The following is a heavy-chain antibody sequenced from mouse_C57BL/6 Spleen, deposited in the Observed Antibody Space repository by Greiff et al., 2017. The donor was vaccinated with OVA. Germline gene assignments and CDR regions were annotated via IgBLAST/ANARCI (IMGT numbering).Heavy chain of an antibody. CDR1: GYAFSSSW. D-gene: IGHD2-4*01. CDR3: ARGPHYDYDVKDY. J-gene: IGHJ2*01. Sequence: VKLVESGPELVKPGASVKISCKASGYAFSSSWMNWVKQRPGKGLEWIGRIYPGDGDTNYNGKFKGKATLTADKSSSTAYMQLSSLTSEDSAVYFCARGPHYDYDVKDYWGQGTTLTVSS. V-gene: IGHV1-82*01. CDR2: IYPGDGDT.